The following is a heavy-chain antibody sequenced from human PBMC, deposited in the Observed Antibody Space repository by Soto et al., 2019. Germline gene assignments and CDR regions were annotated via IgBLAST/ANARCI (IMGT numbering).Heavy chain of an antibody. CDR3: ARGTYYYDSSGYYKPHLFDY. D-gene: IGHD3-22*01. V-gene: IGHV4-59*01. J-gene: IGHJ4*02. CDR1: GGSISSYY. Sequence: WETLSLTCTVSGGSISSYYWSWIRQPPGKGLEWIGYIYYSGSTNYNPSLKSRVTISVDTSKNQFSLKLSSVTAADTAVYYFARGTYYYDSSGYYKPHLFDYWGQGTLVTVSS. CDR2: IYYSGST.